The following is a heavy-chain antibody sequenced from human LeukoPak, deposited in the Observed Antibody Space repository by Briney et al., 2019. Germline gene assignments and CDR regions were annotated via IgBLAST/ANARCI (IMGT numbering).Heavy chain of an antibody. CDR3: ARDRVYYDSSGYRTYFDY. V-gene: IGHV1-18*01. J-gene: IGHJ4*02. CDR1: GGTFSSYA. Sequence: EASVKVSCKASGGTFSSYAISWVRQAPGQGLEWMGWISAYNGNTNYAQKLQGRVTMTTDTSTSTAYMELRSLRSDDTAVYYCARDRVYYDSSGYRTYFDYWGQGTLVTVSS. CDR2: ISAYNGNT. D-gene: IGHD3-22*01.